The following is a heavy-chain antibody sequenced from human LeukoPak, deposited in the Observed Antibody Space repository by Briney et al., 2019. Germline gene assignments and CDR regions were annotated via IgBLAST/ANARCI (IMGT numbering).Heavy chain of an antibody. CDR3: ARGRVVTRRIYGMDV. CDR1: GFTFSSYS. CDR2: ISSGSGTI. D-gene: IGHD2-21*02. Sequence: PGGSLRLSCAASGFTFSSYSMNWVRQAPGKGLEYVSYISSGSGTIYYADSVKGRFTISRDNAKNSLYLQMNSLSAEDTAVYYCARGRVVTRRIYGMDVWGQGTTVTVSS. J-gene: IGHJ6*02. V-gene: IGHV3-48*04.